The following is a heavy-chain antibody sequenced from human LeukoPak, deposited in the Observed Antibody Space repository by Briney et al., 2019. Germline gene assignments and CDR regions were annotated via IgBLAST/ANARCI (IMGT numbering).Heavy chain of an antibody. CDR3: ASKRGYSYGLDY. CDR2: IIPIFGTA. V-gene: IGHV1-69*13. CDR1: GGTFSSYA. Sequence: SVKVSCKASGGTFSSYAISWVRQAPGQGLEWMGGIIPIFGTANYAQKFQGRVTITADESTSAGYMELSSLRSEDTAVYYCASKRGYSYGLDYWGQGTLVTVSS. D-gene: IGHD5-18*01. J-gene: IGHJ4*02.